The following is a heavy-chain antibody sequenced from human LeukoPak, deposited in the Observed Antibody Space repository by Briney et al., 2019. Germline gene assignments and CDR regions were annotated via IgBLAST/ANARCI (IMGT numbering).Heavy chain of an antibody. CDR1: GFTFTSSA. CDR2: IVVGSGNT. D-gene: IGHD6-19*01. J-gene: IGHJ4*02. Sequence: SVKVSCKASGFTFTSSAMQWVRQARGQRLEWIGWIVVGSGNTNYAQKFQGRVTMTRDTSTSTVYMELSSLRSEDTAVYYCAIAVAGFDYWGQGTLVTVSS. CDR3: AIAVAGFDY. V-gene: IGHV1-58*02.